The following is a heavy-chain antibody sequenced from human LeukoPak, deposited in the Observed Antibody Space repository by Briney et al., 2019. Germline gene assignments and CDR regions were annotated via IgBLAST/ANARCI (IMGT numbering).Heavy chain of an antibody. Sequence: ASETLSLTCTVSGGSISSSSYYWGWIRQPPGKGLEWIGSIYYSGSTYYNPSLKSPVTISVDTSKNQFSLKLSSVTAADTAVYYCATIRATNYYDSSGARGLFDYWGQGSLVTVSS. CDR1: GGSISSSSYY. CDR2: IYYSGST. D-gene: IGHD3-22*01. CDR3: ATIRATNYYDSSGARGLFDY. V-gene: IGHV4-39*01. J-gene: IGHJ4*02.